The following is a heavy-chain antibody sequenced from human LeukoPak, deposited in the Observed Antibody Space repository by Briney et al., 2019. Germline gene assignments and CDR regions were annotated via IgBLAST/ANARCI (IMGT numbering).Heavy chain of an antibody. J-gene: IGHJ4*02. CDR1: GFTFSSYA. V-gene: IGHV3-30-3*01. Sequence: GGSLRLSCAASGFTFSSYAMHWVRQAPGKGLEWVAVISYDGSNKYYADSVKGRFTISRDNSKNSLYLQMNSLRAEDTAVYYCARLMGSSGWSMTPYYFDYWGQGTLVTVSS. CDR3: ARLMGSSGWSMTPYYFDY. D-gene: IGHD6-19*01. CDR2: ISYDGSNK.